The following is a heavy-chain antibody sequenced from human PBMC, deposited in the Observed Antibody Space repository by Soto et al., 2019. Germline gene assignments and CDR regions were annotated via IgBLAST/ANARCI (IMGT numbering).Heavy chain of an antibody. Sequence: GGSLRLSCAASGFTFSSYGMHWVRQAPGKGLEWVAVISYDGSNKYYADSVKGRFTISRDNSKNTLYLQMNSLRAEDTAVYYCAKDRGVGGIGGASYWGQGTLVTVSS. CDR3: AKDRGVGGIGGASY. D-gene: IGHD3-10*01. CDR2: ISYDGSNK. V-gene: IGHV3-30*18. CDR1: GFTFSSYG. J-gene: IGHJ4*02.